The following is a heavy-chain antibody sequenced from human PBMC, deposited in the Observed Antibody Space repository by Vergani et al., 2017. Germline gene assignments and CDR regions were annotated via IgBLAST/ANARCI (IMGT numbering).Heavy chain of an antibody. D-gene: IGHD5-18*01. V-gene: IGHV3-30-3*01. CDR1: GFTFSSYA. J-gene: IGHJ4*02. Sequence: QVQLVESGGGVVQPGRSLRLSCAASGFTFSSYAMHWVRQAPGKGLEWVAAISYDGSNKYYADSVKGRFTISRDNSKNTLYLQMNSLRAEDTAVYYCARAIAGYSYGPLDYWGQGTLVTVSS. CDR2: ISYDGSNK. CDR3: ARAIAGYSYGPLDY.